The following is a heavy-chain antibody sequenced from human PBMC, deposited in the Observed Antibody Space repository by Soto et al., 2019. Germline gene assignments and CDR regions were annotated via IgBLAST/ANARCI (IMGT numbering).Heavy chain of an antibody. Sequence: EVHLLESGGGLVQPGGSLRLSCAASGFTFSSYVMSWVRQAPGKGLEWVSSITNGGGGAYYADSVKGRFTISRDNSKNTLYLQMNSLRAEDTAVYYCAKDCSGGSCFSGYWVQGTLVTVSS. D-gene: IGHD2-15*01. J-gene: IGHJ4*02. CDR1: GFTFSSYV. CDR2: ITNGGGGA. V-gene: IGHV3-23*01. CDR3: AKDCSGGSCFSGY.